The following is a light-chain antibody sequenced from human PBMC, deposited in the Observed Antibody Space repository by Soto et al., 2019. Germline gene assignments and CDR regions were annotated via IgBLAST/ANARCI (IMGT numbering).Light chain of an antibody. V-gene: IGKV1-5*01. Sequence: DIQMTQSPSTLSASVRDRVTIACRASQSISNWLAWYQQKPGKAPKLLIYDASTLESGVPSRFSGSGSGTEFNLTISSLQPDDFATYYCQQYNSYSPWTFGQGTEVEIK. CDR1: QSISNW. J-gene: IGKJ1*01. CDR2: DAS. CDR3: QQYNSYSPWT.